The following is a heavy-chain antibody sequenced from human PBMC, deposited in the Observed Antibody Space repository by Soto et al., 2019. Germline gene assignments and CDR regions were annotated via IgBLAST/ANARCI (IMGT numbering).Heavy chain of an antibody. D-gene: IGHD3-9*01. V-gene: IGHV4-39*01. Sequence: QLQLQESGPGLVKPSETRSLTCTVSGGSISSSSYYWGWIRQPPGKGLEWIGRIYYSGRTYYNPSLKSRVTRSVDTAKNQFSLQLSSVTAADTAVYYCARPSAPPYGIVTGNFDYCGQGSLVTVSS. CDR1: GGSISSSSYY. CDR2: IYYSGRT. J-gene: IGHJ4*02. CDR3: ARPSAPPYGIVTGNFDY.